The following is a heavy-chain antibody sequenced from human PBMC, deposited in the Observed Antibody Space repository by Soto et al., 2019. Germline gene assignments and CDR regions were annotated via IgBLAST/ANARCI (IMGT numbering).Heavy chain of an antibody. CDR3: ARQRTTVVTQAYFDH. J-gene: IGHJ4*02. D-gene: IGHD2-21*02. V-gene: IGHV3-23*01. CDR1: GFSFDTYA. Sequence: GGSLRLSCVPSGFSFDTYAMSWVRQIPGKGLEWVSTISASGSSTYYADSVKGRFTVSRDNVRNTLHLQLNSVTAEDAAVYYCARQRTTVVTQAYFDHWGQGALVTVSS. CDR2: ISASGSST.